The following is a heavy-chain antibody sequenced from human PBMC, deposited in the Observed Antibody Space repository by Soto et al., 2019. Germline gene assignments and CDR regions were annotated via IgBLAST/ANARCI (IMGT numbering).Heavy chain of an antibody. Sequence: PSETLSLTCTVSGGSISSNYWTWIRQPPGKGLEWIGYVYNSGSTNYNPSLKIRVTISEDTSKSQFSLKVNSMTAADTAVYYCARYRREAVAGYTLDNWGQGSWVTGSS. CDR2: VYNSGST. D-gene: IGHD6-13*01. V-gene: IGHV4-59*01. J-gene: IGHJ4*02. CDR3: ARYRREAVAGYTLDN. CDR1: GGSISSNY.